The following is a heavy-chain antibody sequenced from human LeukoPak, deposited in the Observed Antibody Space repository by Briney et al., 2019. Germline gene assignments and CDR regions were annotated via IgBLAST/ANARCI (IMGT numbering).Heavy chain of an antibody. CDR2: LSGSDEST. V-gene: IGHV3-23*01. CDR3: AKERCSTSCYLFPS. D-gene: IGHD2-2*01. CDR1: GFAFSTYA. Sequence: PGGSLRLSCAASGFAFSTYAMNWVRQAPGKGLEGVSALSGSDESTYYAASVKGRFTISRDKSTNTVYLQMNSLRAEDTAVYYCAKERCSTSCYLFPSWGQGTLVTVSS. J-gene: IGHJ5*02.